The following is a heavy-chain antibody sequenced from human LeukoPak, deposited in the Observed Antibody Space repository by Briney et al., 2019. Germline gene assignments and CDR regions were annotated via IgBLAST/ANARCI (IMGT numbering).Heavy chain of an antibody. J-gene: IGHJ4*02. CDR3: ARVNYGSATKEDY. Sequence: SETLSLTCTVSGGSVSSGGYYWSWIRQHPGKGLEWIGYIYYSGSAYYNPSLKSRVTISVDTSENQFSLKLSSVTAADTAVYYCARVNYGSATKEDYWGQGTLVTVSS. CDR1: GGSVSSGGYY. D-gene: IGHD3-10*01. CDR2: IYYSGSA. V-gene: IGHV4-31*03.